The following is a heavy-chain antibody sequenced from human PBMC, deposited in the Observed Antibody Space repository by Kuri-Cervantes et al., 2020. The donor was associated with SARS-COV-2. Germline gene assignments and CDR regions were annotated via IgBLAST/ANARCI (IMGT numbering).Heavy chain of an antibody. J-gene: IGHJ3*02. V-gene: IGHV5-51*01. D-gene: IGHD3-22*01. CDR2: IYPGDSDT. CDR1: GYSFTSCW. CDR3: ASSDSSAGGAFDI. Sequence: KVSCKGSGYSFTSCWIGWVRQMPGKGLEWMGTIYPGDSDTRYSPSFQGQVTISADKSNSTAYLQWSSLKASDTAMYYCASSDSSAGGAFDIWGQGTMVTVSS.